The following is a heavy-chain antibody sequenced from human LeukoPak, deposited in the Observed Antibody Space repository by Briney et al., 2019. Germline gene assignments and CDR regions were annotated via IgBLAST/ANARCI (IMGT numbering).Heavy chain of an antibody. Sequence: AETLSLTCTVSGGSISSYYWSWIGQPPGKGLEWIGYIYYSGSTNYNPSLESRVTISVDTSKNQFSLKLSSVTAADTAVYYCARDLVYYGSGRNAFDIWGQGTMVPVSS. J-gene: IGHJ3*02. CDR2: IYYSGST. D-gene: IGHD3-10*01. V-gene: IGHV4-59*01. CDR1: GGSISSYY. CDR3: ARDLVYYGSGRNAFDI.